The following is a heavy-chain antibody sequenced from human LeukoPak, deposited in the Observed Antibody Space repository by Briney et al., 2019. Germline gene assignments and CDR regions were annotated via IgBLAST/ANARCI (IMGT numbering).Heavy chain of an antibody. D-gene: IGHD2-2*01. CDR3: TTDMGCSGTGCYT. V-gene: IGHV3-15*01. Sequence: GGSLRLSCAASGLTFRNAWMSWVRQAPGKGLEWLGRIKSKTEGGTTEYAAHVKGRFTISRDDSKTTLDLQVNSLKTDDTGVYYCTTDMGCSGTGCYTWGQGTLVTVSS. CDR1: GLTFRNAW. CDR2: IKSKTEGGTT. J-gene: IGHJ4*02.